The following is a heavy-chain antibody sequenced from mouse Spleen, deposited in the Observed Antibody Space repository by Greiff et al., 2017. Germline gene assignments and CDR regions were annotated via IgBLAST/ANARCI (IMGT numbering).Heavy chain of an antibody. CDR2: IDPSDSYT. V-gene: IGHV1-69*01. Sequence: QVQLQQPGAELVMPGASVKLSCKASGYTFTSYWMHWVKQRPGQGLEWIGEIDPSDSYTNYNQKFKGKATLTVDKSSSTAYMQLSSLTSEDSAVYYCARPLDGYPDYWGQGTTLTVSS. CDR1: GYTFTSYW. J-gene: IGHJ2*01. D-gene: IGHD2-3*01. CDR3: ARPLDGYPDY.